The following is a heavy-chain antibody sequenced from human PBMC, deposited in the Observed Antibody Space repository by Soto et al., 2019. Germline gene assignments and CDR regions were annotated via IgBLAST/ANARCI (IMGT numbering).Heavy chain of an antibody. CDR1: GGSISSYY. CDR3: ARDRRYCSGGSCYSDAFDI. J-gene: IGHJ3*02. CDR2: IYYSGST. Sequence: PSETLSLTCTVSGGSISSYYWSWIRQPPEKGLEWIGYIYYSGSTNYNPSLKSRVTISVDTSKNQFSLKLSSVTAADTAVYYCARDRRYCSGGSCYSDAFDIWGQGTMVTVSS. D-gene: IGHD2-15*01. V-gene: IGHV4-59*01.